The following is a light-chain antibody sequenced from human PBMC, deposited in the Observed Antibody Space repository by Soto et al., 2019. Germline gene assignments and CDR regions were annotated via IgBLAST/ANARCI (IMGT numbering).Light chain of an antibody. V-gene: IGLV3-1*01. CDR3: QVWDSSPVV. J-gene: IGLJ2*01. Sequence: SYELTQPPSVSVSPGQTASITCSGDKLGDKYACWYQQKPGQSPVLVIYQDSKRPSGIPERFSGSNSGNTATLTISGTQAMDGANYYCQVWDSSPVVFGGGTKVTVL. CDR1: KLGDKY. CDR2: QDS.